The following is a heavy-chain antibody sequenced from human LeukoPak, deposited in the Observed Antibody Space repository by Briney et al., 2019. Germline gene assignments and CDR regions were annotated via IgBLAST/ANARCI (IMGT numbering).Heavy chain of an antibody. Sequence: GGSLRLSCSASGFTFSCYAMHWVRQAPGKGLEYVSTISSNGYYTYHTDSVKDRLTISRDNFKNTLYLQMSSLRPEDTAVYYCVKDLWSRVDTANFDYWGQGTLVTVSS. CDR3: VKDLWSRVDTANFDY. V-gene: IGHV3-64D*06. D-gene: IGHD5-18*01. J-gene: IGHJ4*02. CDR2: ISSNGYYT. CDR1: GFTFSCYA.